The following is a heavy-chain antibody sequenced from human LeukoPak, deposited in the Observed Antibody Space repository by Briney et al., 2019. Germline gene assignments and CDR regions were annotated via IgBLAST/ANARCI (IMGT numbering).Heavy chain of an antibody. J-gene: IGHJ4*02. CDR3: AKAFSSGWSIDY. CDR1: GSTFRNYA. V-gene: IGHV3-23*01. D-gene: IGHD6-19*01. Sequence: GGSLRLSCAASGSTFRNYAMSWVRQAPGKGLEWVSTISGSGGSTYYADSVKGRFTISRDNSKNTVYLQMNSLRAEDTALYYCAKAFSSGWSIDYWGQGTLVTVSS. CDR2: ISGSGGST.